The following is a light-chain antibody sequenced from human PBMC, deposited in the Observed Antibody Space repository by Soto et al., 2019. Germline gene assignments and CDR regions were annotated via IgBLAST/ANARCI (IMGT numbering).Light chain of an antibody. V-gene: IGKV1-5*01. Sequence: IQLTQSPSTLAGSVEGRVTITCRASQTSRSWLAWYQHKPGKAPKLLIYAASTLQSGVPSRFSGSGSGTDFTLTISSLQPEDFATYYCQQYNSYSLWTFGQGTKWIS. CDR1: QTSRSW. CDR2: AAS. CDR3: QQYNSYSLWT. J-gene: IGKJ1*01.